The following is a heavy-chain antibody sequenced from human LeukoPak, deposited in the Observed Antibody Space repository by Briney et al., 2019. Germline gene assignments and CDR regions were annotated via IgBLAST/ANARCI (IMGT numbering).Heavy chain of an antibody. J-gene: IGHJ6*02. CDR2: ISSNGGST. CDR1: GFTFSSYA. CDR3: ARDTPWDYYDSSGPNSDYGMDV. Sequence: PGGSLRLSCAASGFTFSSYAMHWDRQAPGKGLEYVSAISSNGGSTYYANSVKGRFTISRDNAKNSLYLQMNSLRAEDTAVYYCARDTPWDYYDSSGPNSDYGMDVWGQGTTVTVSS. D-gene: IGHD3-22*01. V-gene: IGHV3-64*01.